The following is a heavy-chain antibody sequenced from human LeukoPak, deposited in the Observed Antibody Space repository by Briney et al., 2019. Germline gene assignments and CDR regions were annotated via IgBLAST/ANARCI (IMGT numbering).Heavy chain of an antibody. D-gene: IGHD1-26*01. Sequence: GGSLRLSCAASGFTFSSYGMSWVRQAPGKGLEWVSAISGSGGSTYYADSVKGRFTISRDNSKNTLYLEMNSLRAEDTAVYYCAKRPRGYSGTYGDFDFWGQGTLVTVSS. V-gene: IGHV3-23*01. CDR3: AKRPRGYSGTYGDFDF. J-gene: IGHJ4*02. CDR1: GFTFSSYG. CDR2: ISGSGGST.